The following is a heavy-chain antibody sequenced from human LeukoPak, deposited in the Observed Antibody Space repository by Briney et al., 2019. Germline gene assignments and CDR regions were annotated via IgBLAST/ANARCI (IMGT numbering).Heavy chain of an antibody. Sequence: GGSLRLSCAASGFTFSDYYMSWIRQAPGKGLKWVSYISSSGSTIYYADSVKGRFTISRDNAKNSLYLQMNSLRAEDTAVYYCARSVKGGSWILLYYFDYWGQGTLVTVSS. CDR1: GFTFSDYY. CDR2: ISSSGSTI. D-gene: IGHD2-15*01. CDR3: ARSVKGGSWILLYYFDY. V-gene: IGHV3-11*01. J-gene: IGHJ4*02.